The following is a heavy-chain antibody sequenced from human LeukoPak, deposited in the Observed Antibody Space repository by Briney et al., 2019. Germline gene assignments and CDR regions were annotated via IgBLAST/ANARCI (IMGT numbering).Heavy chain of an antibody. CDR1: GYTFTSYD. CDR2: MNPNSGNT. J-gene: IGHJ3*02. D-gene: IGHD3-10*01. CDR3: ARGSITMVRGVRSDAFDI. V-gene: IGHV1-8*01. Sequence: ASVKVSCKASGYTFTSYDINWVRQATGQGLEWMGWMNPNSGNTGYAQKFQGRVTMTRNTSISTAYMELSRLRSEDTAVYYCARGSITMVRGVRSDAFDIWGQGTMVTVSS.